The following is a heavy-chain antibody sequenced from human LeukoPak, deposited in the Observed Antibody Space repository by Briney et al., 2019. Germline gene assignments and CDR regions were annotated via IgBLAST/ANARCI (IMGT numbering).Heavy chain of an antibody. CDR1: GFTVSSNS. CDR3: AREGTV. V-gene: IGHV3-66*01. J-gene: IGHJ4*02. D-gene: IGHD4-11*01. CDR2: IYSGGST. Sequence: PGGSLRLSCTASGFTVSSNSMSWVRQAPGKGLEWVSIIYSGGSTYNADSVKGRFTISRDNSKNTLYLQMNSLRAEDTAVYYCAREGTVRGQGTLVTVSS.